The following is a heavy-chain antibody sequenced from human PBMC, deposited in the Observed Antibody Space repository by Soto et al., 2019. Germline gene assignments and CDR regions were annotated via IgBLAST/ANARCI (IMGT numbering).Heavy chain of an antibody. D-gene: IGHD6-13*01. CDR1: GFTFSSYG. J-gene: IGHJ6*02. Sequence: GGSLRLSCAASGFTFSSYGMHWVRQAPGKGLEWVAVIWYDGSNKYYADSVKGRFTISRDNSKNTLYLQMNSLRAEDTAVYYCAREEQQLAKKVYYYYGMDVWGQGTTVTVSS. V-gene: IGHV3-33*01. CDR2: IWYDGSNK. CDR3: AREEQQLAKKVYYYYGMDV.